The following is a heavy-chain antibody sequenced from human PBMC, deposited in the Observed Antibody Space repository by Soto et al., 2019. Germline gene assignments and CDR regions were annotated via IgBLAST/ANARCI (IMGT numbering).Heavy chain of an antibody. CDR2: IYASDSET. CDR1: GYDFSNCW. D-gene: IGHD1-20*01. J-gene: IGHJ5*01. V-gene: IGHV5-51*01. CDR3: ARRNGRGRYNPFDS. Sequence: GESLKISCKVSGYDFSNCWIGWVRQMPGKGLEFMGMIYASDSETRYDPAFEGQVTVSADKSLSSAFLQWTSLKVSDTAMYFCARRNGRGRYNPFDSWGQGTLVTVSS.